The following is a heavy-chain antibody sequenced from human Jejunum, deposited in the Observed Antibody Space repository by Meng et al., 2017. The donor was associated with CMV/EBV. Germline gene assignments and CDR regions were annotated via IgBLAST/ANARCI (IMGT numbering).Heavy chain of an antibody. CDR3: ARDRYCHNGVCFAPNTYYFGMDV. CDR2: ITTSGTTK. J-gene: IGHJ6*02. Sequence: MNWVSQAPGKGLEWVSYITTSGTTKYYTDSVKGRFTIFRDNAKNSLYLQMNSLRAEDTAVYYCARDRYCHNGVCFAPNTYYFGMDVWGQGTTVTVSS. D-gene: IGHD2-8*01. V-gene: IGHV3-48*03.